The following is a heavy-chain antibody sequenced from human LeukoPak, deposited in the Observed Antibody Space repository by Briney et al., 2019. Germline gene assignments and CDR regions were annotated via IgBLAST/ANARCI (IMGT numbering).Heavy chain of an antibody. CDR3: AKEGWERQPHDAFGI. CDR2: ISDPHSGSQT. J-gene: IGHJ3*02. CDR1: GFTFSSYT. V-gene: IGHV3-23*01. D-gene: IGHD1-26*01. Sequence: QPGGSLRLSCAASGFTFSSYTMNWVRQALGQGLEWVSTISDPHSGSQTHYADSVKGRFTISRDNSKNTLYLQMNSLRAEDTAVYYCAKEGWERQPHDAFGIWGQGTMVTVSS.